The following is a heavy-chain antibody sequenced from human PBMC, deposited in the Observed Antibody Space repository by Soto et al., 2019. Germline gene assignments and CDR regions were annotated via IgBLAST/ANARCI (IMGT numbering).Heavy chain of an antibody. J-gene: IGHJ6*02. CDR2: ISYDGITK. V-gene: IGHV3-30*18. D-gene: IGHD2-15*01. Sequence: GGSLRLSCAASGFSFSKYDMYWVRQAPGKGLEWVALISYDGITKYYADSVKGRFTIARDNSKNTLFMQVSSLRNEDTAVYYCAKDALGYCTGGSCSDFGMDVWGQGTTVTVSS. CDR3: AKDALGYCTGGSCSDFGMDV. CDR1: GFSFSKYD.